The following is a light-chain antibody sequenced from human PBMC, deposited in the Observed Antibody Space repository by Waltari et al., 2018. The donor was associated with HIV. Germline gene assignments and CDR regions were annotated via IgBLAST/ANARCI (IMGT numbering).Light chain of an antibody. V-gene: IGLV3-25*03. CDR3: QSADSTGSYPDV. Sequence: SYELTQPPSVSVSPVQTARITCSGDALPKQYAYWYQQKPGQAPLLVIYKDNERPSGIPERFSGSSSGTTVTLTISGVHTEDEADYYCQSADSTGSYPDVFGTGTKVTVL. CDR2: KDN. CDR1: ALPKQY. J-gene: IGLJ1*01.